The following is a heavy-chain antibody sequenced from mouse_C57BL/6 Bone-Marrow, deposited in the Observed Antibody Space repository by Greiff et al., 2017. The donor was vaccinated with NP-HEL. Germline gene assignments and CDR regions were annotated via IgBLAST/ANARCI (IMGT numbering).Heavy chain of an antibody. CDR1: GYTFTNYW. V-gene: IGHV1-63*01. CDR2: IYPGGGYT. Sequence: QVQLQQSGPELVRPGTSVKMSCKASGYTFTNYWIGWVKQRPGHGLEWIGDIYPGGGYTNYNEKFKGKATLTADKSSSTAYMQFSSLTSEDSAIYYCARSTPDWYFDVWGTGTTVTVSS. CDR3: ARSTPDWYFDV. J-gene: IGHJ1*03.